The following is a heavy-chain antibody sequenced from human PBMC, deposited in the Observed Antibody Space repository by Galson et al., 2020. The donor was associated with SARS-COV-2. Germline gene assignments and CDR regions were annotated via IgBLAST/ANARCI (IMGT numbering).Heavy chain of an antibody. Sequence: SETLSLTCAVSGTSISSVSYSWNWIRQPPGNGLEWIGYISHSGGTYYNPSLKSRVTISGDRSKNQFSLRLSSVTAADTAVYYCARLHYGEYAPEAFDIWGPGTRVTVAS. D-gene: IGHD4-17*01. J-gene: IGHJ3*02. V-gene: IGHV4-30-2*01. CDR2: ISHSGGT. CDR1: GTSISSVSYS. CDR3: ARLHYGEYAPEAFDI.